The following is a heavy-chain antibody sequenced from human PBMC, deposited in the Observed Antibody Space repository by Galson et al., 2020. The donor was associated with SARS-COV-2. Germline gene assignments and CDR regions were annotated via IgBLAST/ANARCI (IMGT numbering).Heavy chain of an antibody. CDR3: ARDRWLVPTPRLGSLYYYYYGMDV. Sequence: GGSLRLSCAASGFTFSSYWMSWVRQAPGKGLEWVANIKQDGSEKYYVDSVKGRFTISRDNAKNSLYLQMNSLRAEDTAVYYCARDRWLVPTPRLGSLYYYYYGMDVWGQGTTVTVSS. J-gene: IGHJ6*02. D-gene: IGHD6-19*01. CDR1: GFTFSSYW. V-gene: IGHV3-7*03. CDR2: IKQDGSEK.